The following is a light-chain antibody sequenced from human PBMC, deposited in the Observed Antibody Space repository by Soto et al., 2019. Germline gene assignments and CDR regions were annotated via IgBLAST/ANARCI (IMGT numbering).Light chain of an antibody. Sequence: EIVMTQSPSTLSVSPGERATLSCRASQSVSSSYLAWYQQRRGQAPRLLIYGATSRATGIPDRFNGSGSGTDFTLTISRLEPEDFAVYYCPQSGSSPATFGQGTKVDIK. V-gene: IGKV3-20*01. CDR3: PQSGSSPAT. J-gene: IGKJ1*01. CDR1: QSVSSSY. CDR2: GAT.